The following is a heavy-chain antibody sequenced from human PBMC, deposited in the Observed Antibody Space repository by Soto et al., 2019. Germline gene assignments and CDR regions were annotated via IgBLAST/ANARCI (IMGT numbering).Heavy chain of an antibody. CDR1: GYTLTELS. J-gene: IGHJ4*02. D-gene: IGHD3-10*01. CDR3: ATGERHLWFGELLESVDGVYFDY. Sequence: GASVKVSCKVSGYTLTELSMHWVRQAPGKGLEWMGGFDPEDGETIYAQKFQGRVTMTEDTSTDTAYMELSSLRSEDTAVYYCATGERHLWFGELLESVDGVYFDYWGQGTLVTVSS. CDR2: FDPEDGET. V-gene: IGHV1-24*01.